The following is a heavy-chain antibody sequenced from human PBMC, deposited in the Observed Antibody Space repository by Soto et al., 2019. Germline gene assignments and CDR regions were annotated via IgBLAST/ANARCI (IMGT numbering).Heavy chain of an antibody. J-gene: IGHJ4*02. V-gene: IGHV1-18*04. Sequence: SVKVSCKASGYTFTIYGISGVGQSAGQWREGMGCVSTFHGNTNYAQKFQGSVTMTTDTSTSTAYMELRSLTSDDTAIYYCARDTYDTTGYPLDYWGQGTLVTVSS. CDR2: VSTFHGNT. CDR3: ARDTYDTTGYPLDY. CDR1: GYTFTIYG. D-gene: IGHD3-22*01.